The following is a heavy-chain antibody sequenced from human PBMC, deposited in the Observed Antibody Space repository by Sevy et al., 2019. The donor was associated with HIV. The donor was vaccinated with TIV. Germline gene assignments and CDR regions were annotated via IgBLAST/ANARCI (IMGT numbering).Heavy chain of an antibody. J-gene: IGHJ6*03. CDR3: ARDGPVGGYCSGGSCSVSHYYYYYMDV. D-gene: IGHD2-15*01. Sequence: GGSLRLSCAASGFTFSDYYMSWIRQAPGKGLEWVSYISSSGSTIYYADSVKGRFTISRDNAKNSLYLQMNSLRAEDTAVYYCARDGPVGGYCSGGSCSVSHYYYYYMDVWGKGTTVTVSS. CDR1: GFTFSDYY. CDR2: ISSSGSTI. V-gene: IGHV3-11*04.